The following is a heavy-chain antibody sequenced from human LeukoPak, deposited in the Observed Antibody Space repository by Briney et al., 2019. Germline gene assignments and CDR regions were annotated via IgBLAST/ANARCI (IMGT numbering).Heavy chain of an antibody. CDR2: IYTSGTI. CDR3: ARDSGTTGEVKFDP. J-gene: IGHJ5*02. V-gene: IGHV4-4*07. D-gene: IGHD3-10*01. Sequence: PSETLSLTCTVSGGSISSYYWSWIKQPAGTALEWIGRIYTSGTITYNPSLKSRVTMSVDTSKNQFYLKLSSVTAADTAVYYCARDSGTTGEVKFDPWGQGTLVTVSS. CDR1: GGSISSYY.